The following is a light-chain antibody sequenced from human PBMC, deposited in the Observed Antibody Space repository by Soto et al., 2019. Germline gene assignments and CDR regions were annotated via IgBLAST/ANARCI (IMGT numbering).Light chain of an antibody. CDR2: DAS. Sequence: EIVLTQSPATLSLSPGERATLSCRASQSVGSSLAWYQQKPGQAPRLLIYDASDRATGIPAKFSGSGSGTDLTLTISSLEPEDFAVYYCQQRSSWPPMYSFGQGTKLEIK. CDR3: QQRSSWPPMYS. CDR1: QSVGSS. V-gene: IGKV3-11*01. J-gene: IGKJ2*03.